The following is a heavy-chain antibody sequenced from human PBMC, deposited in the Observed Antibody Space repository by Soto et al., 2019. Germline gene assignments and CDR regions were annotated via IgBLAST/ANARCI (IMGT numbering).Heavy chain of an antibody. CDR2: ISYDGSNK. J-gene: IGHJ6*02. D-gene: IGHD4-17*01. CDR1: GFTFSSYG. Sequence: QVQLVESGGGVVQPGRSLRLSCAASGFTFSSYGMHWVRQAPGKGLEWVAVISYDGSNKYYADSVKGRFTISRDNSKNTLYLQMNSLRAEDTAVYYCAKGLRSNVMDVWGQGTTVTVSS. CDR3: AKGLRSNVMDV. V-gene: IGHV3-30*18.